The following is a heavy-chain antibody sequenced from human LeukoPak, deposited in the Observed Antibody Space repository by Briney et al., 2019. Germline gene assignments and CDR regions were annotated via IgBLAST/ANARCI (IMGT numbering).Heavy chain of an antibody. D-gene: IGHD5-12*01. CDR3: AREFSGYASYYYYYYMDV. V-gene: IGHV4-39*07. CDR1: GGSISSSSYY. J-gene: IGHJ6*03. CDR2: IYYSGST. Sequence: KPSETLSLTCTVSGGSISSSSYYWGWIRQPPGKGLEGIGSIYYSGSTYYNPSLKSRVTISVDTSKNQFSLKLSSVTAADTAVYYCAREFSGYASYYYYYYMDVWGKGTTVTVSS.